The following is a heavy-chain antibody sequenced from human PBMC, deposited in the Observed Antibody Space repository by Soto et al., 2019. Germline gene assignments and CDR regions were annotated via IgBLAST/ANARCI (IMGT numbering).Heavy chain of an antibody. V-gene: IGHV1-69*13. D-gene: IGHD5-12*01. Sequence: SVKVSCKASGGTFSSYAISWVRQAPGQGLEWMGGIIPIFGTANYAQKCQGRVTITADESTSTAYMELSSLRSEDTAVYYCARFTVDIFATKPPTSFDIWGQGTMVTVSS. CDR2: IIPIFGTA. CDR3: ARFTVDIFATKPPTSFDI. CDR1: GGTFSSYA. J-gene: IGHJ3*02.